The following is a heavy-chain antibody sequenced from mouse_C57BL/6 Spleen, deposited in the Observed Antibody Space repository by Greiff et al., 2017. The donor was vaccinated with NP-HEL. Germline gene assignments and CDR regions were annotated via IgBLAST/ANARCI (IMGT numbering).Heavy chain of an antibody. D-gene: IGHD4-1*01. CDR2: IDPETGGT. CDR1: GYTFTDYE. CDR3: TRWNTGTFDY. V-gene: IGHV1-15*01. Sequence: QVHVKQSGAELVRPGASVTLSCKASGYTFTDYEMHWVKQTPVHGLEWIGAIDPETGGTAYNQKFKGKAILTADKSSSTAYMELRSLTSEDSAVYYCTRWNTGTFDYWGQGTTLTVSS. J-gene: IGHJ2*01.